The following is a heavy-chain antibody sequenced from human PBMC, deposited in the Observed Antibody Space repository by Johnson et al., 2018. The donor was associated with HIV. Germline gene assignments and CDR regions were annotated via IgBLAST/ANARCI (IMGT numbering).Heavy chain of an antibody. CDR1: GFTFSNYD. V-gene: IGHV3-30*18. J-gene: IGHJ3*02. D-gene: IGHD2-21*01. Sequence: QVQLVESGGGVVQPGRSLRLSCAASGFTFSNYDMDWVRQAPGRGLEWVLSISYEGNNKYYGDSVKGRFTISRDNSKNTLYLQMDSLRTEDTGVYYCAKAYCPGCDAFDIWGQGTMVTVSS. CDR3: AKAYCPGCDAFDI. CDR2: ISYEGNNK.